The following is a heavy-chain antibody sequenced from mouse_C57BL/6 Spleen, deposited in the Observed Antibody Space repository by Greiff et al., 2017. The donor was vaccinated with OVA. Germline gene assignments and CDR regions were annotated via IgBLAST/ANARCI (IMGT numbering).Heavy chain of an antibody. Sequence: VQLHQPGAELVKPGASVKLSCKASGYTFTSYWMPWVNQRPGQGLEWIGEIDPSDSYTYYNQKFKGKATLTVDTSSSTAYMQRSSLTSEDSAVYYCARSVSRRYVDVWGTGTTVTVSS. CDR1: GYTFTSYW. V-gene: IGHV1-50*01. J-gene: IGHJ1*03. CDR2: IDPSDSYT. CDR3: ARSVSRRYVDV.